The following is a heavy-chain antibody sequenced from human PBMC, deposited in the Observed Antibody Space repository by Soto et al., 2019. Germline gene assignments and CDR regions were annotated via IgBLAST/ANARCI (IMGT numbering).Heavy chain of an antibody. CDR3: AAHSSPRGDYCGMDV. Sequence: QVQLVQSGAEVKKPGASVKVSCKASGYTFTSYYMHWVRQAPGQGLEWMGIINPSGGSTSYAQKFQGRVTMTRDTSTSTVYMELSSLRSEDTAVYYCAAHSSPRGDYCGMDVWGQGTTVTVSS. CDR1: GYTFTSYY. D-gene: IGHD6-13*01. J-gene: IGHJ6*02. V-gene: IGHV1-46*01. CDR2: INPSGGST.